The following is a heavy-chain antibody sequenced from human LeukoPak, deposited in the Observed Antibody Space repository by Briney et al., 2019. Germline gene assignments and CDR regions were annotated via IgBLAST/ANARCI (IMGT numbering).Heavy chain of an antibody. CDR1: GGTFSSYA. J-gene: IGHJ4*02. CDR3: ARDYYDSSGYSPPDY. V-gene: IGHV7-4-1*02. Sequence: GASVSVSCKASGGTFSSYAIRWVRQAPGQGLEWMGWINTNTGNPTYAQGFTGRFVFSLDTSVSTAYLQISSLKAEDTAVYYCARDYYDSSGYSPPDYWGQGTLVTVSS. D-gene: IGHD3-22*01. CDR2: INTNTGNP.